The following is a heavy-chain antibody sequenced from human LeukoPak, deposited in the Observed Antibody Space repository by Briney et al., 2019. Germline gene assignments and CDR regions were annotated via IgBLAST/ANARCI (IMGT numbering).Heavy chain of an antibody. CDR2: ISAYNGNT. V-gene: IGHV1-18*01. D-gene: IGHD3-10*01. CDR1: GYTFTSYG. J-gene: IGHJ4*02. Sequence: RASVKVSCKASGYTFTSYGISWVRQAPGQGLEWMGWISAYNGNTNYAQKLQGRVTMTTDTSTSTAYMELRSLRSDDTAVYYCARWATSRGGYYYYDYWGQGTLVTVSS. CDR3: ARWATSRGGYYYYDY.